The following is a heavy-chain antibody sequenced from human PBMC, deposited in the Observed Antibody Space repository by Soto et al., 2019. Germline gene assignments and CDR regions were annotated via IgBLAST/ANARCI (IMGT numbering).Heavy chain of an antibody. CDR1: GFTFTRYS. J-gene: IGHJ4*02. CDR2: ISSTTNYI. CDR3: AREAEDLTANLDY. V-gene: IGHV3-21*06. Sequence: SLRLSCAASGFTFTRYSMNWVRQAPGKGLEWVSSISSTTNYIYYGDSMKGRFTISRDNAKNSLYLEMNSLRAEDTAVYYCAREAEDLTANLDYWGQGTMGTVSS.